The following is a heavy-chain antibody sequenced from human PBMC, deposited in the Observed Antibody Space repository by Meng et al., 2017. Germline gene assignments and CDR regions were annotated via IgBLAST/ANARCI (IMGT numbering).Heavy chain of an antibody. Sequence: EVQLVEYGGGLVQPGWSLTLACAASGFTFNNYWMHWVRQVPGKGLVWLSRISGDGSITNYADSVKGRFTISRDNAKNTLYLQMNSLRPEDTAVYYCLDEAPRSDYWGQGSLVTVSS. CDR1: GFTFNNYW. D-gene: IGHD1-1*01. V-gene: IGHV3-74*01. J-gene: IGHJ4*02. CDR3: LDEAPRSDY. CDR2: ISGDGSIT.